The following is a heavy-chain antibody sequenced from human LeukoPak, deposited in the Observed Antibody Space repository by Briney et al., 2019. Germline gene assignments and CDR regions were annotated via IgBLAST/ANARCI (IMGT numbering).Heavy chain of an antibody. CDR2: IYHSGST. CDR1: GYSISSGYY. Sequence: PSETLSLTCAVSGYSISSGYYWGWIRQPPGKGLEWIGSIYHSGSTNYNPSLKSRVTMSVDTSKNQFSLKLSSVTAADTAVYYCAREPLMITFGGVIVPDYWGQGTLVTVSS. J-gene: IGHJ4*02. CDR3: AREPLMITFGGVIVPDY. D-gene: IGHD3-16*02. V-gene: IGHV4-38-2*02.